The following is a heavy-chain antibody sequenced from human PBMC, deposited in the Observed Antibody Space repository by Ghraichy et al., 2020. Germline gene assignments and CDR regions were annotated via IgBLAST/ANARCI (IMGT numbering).Heavy chain of an antibody. V-gene: IGHV3-43*01. J-gene: IGHJ4*02. Sequence: GGSLRLSCAASGFTFDDYTMHWVRQAPGKGLEWVSLISWDGGSTYYADSVKGRFTISRDNSKNSLYLQMNSLRTEDTALYYCAKDINRGIAAAGFDYWGQGTLVTVSS. CDR1: GFTFDDYT. CDR3: AKDINRGIAAAGFDY. D-gene: IGHD6-13*01. CDR2: ISWDGGST.